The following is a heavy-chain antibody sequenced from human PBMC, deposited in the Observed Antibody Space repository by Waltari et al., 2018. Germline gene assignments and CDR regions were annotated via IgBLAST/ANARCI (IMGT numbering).Heavy chain of an antibody. D-gene: IGHD6-13*01. J-gene: IGHJ4*02. CDR2: IYHSGST. CDR3: ARGYSSSSYYFDY. V-gene: IGHV4-59*08. CDR1: GGSISSYY. Sequence: QVQLQESGPGLVKPSETLSLTCTVSGGSISSYYWSWIRQPPGKGLEWIGYIYHSGSTYYNPSLKSRVTISVDTSKNQFSLKLSSVTAADTAVYYCARGYSSSSYYFDYWGQGTLVTVSS.